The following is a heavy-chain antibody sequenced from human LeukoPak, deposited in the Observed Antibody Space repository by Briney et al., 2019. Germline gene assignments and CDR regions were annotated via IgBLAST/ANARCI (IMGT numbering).Heavy chain of an antibody. Sequence: GGSLRLSCAASGFTFSTYWMHWVRQAPGKGLVWVSRISSDGSNTNYADSVKGRFTISRDNAKNTLYLQMNSLRAEDTAVYYCAREVPGTGGVDYWGQGTLVTVSS. J-gene: IGHJ4*02. V-gene: IGHV3-74*01. CDR3: AREVPGTGGVDY. CDR1: GFTFSTYW. CDR2: ISSDGSNT.